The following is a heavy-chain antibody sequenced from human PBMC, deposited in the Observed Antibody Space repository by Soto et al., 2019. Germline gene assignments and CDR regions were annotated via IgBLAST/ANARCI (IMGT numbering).Heavy chain of an antibody. CDR1: GYTFTGYY. Sequence: ASVKVSCKASGYTFTGYYMHWVRQAPGQGLEWKGWINPNSGGTNYAQKFQGWVTMTRDTSISTAYMELSRLRSDDTAVYYCARDGGTAQYYYYYYGMDVWGQGTTVTVSS. CDR3: ARDGGTAQYYYYYYGMDV. CDR2: INPNSGGT. J-gene: IGHJ6*02. V-gene: IGHV1-2*04. D-gene: IGHD2-21*02.